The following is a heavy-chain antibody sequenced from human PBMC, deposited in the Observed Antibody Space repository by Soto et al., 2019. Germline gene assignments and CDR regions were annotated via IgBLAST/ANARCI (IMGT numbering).Heavy chain of an antibody. Sequence: QVKLVQSGAEVKKPGASVKVSCKASGYTFTSYVISWVRQAPGQGLEWMGWISAYNGNTNYAQKLQGRVTMTTDTSESTADLELRSMRSDDTAVYYCASSRETLVLYGMDGWGQGTTVTVSS. CDR2: ISAYNGNT. J-gene: IGHJ6*02. V-gene: IGHV1-18*01. D-gene: IGHD6-13*01. CDR1: GYTFTSYV. CDR3: ASSRETLVLYGMDG.